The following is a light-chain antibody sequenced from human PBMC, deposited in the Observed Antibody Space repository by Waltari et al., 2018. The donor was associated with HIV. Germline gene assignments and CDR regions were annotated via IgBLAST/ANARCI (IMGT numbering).Light chain of an antibody. J-gene: IGKJ2*01. V-gene: IGKV2-28*01. CDR1: QSLLHNNGNNF. Sequence: EIVMTQSPLSLPVTPGEPAPISCSPSQSLLHNNGNNFLDWYLQKPGQSPQLLIYLGSSRASGVPDRFSGRGSGTDFTLNISRVEAEDVGVYYCMQALQTPPTFGQGTKLEIK. CDR3: MQALQTPPT. CDR2: LGS.